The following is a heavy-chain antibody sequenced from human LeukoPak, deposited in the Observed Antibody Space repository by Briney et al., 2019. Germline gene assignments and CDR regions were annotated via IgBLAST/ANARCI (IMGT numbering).Heavy chain of an antibody. CDR3: ARGHYGDPHTFDY. V-gene: IGHV3-9*01. Sequence: PGGSLRLSCAASGFTFDDYAMHWVRQAPGKGLEWVSGISWNSGSIGYADSVKGRFTISRDNAKNSLYLQMNSLRAEDTAVYYCARGHYGDPHTFDYWSQGTLVTVSS. D-gene: IGHD4-17*01. CDR2: ISWNSGSI. CDR1: GFTFDDYA. J-gene: IGHJ4*02.